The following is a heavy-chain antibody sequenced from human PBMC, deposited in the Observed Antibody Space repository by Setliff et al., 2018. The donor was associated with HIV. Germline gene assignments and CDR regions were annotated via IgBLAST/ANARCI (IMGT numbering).Heavy chain of an antibody. V-gene: IGHV4-61*02. CDR3: TREGRGDPAMATTRIDY. CDR2: IYIRGGT. J-gene: IGHJ4*02. CDR1: GVSISSDDYF. Sequence: SETLSLTCTVSGVSISSDDYFWTWIRQPAGKGLEWIGRIYIRGGTSYSPSLKSRVTISLDTSKTHFFLNLTSVTDADTAVYFCTREGRGDPAMATTRIDYWGQGKLVTVSS. D-gene: IGHD1-1*01.